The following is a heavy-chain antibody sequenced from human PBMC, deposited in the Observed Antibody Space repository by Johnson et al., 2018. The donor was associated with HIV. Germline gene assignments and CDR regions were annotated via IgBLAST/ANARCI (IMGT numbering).Heavy chain of an antibody. D-gene: IGHD1-26*01. CDR2: ISSSGSTI. J-gene: IGHJ3*02. CDR3: AKGLTLRGSYYDAFDI. CDR1: GFTFSDYY. Sequence: QVKLLQSGGGLVKPGGSLRLSCAASGFTFSDYYMSWIRQAPGKGLEWVSYISSSGSTIYYADSVKGRFTISRDNSKNTLYLQMNSLRAEDTAVYYCAKGLTLRGSYYDAFDIWGQGTMVTVSS. V-gene: IGHV3-11*04.